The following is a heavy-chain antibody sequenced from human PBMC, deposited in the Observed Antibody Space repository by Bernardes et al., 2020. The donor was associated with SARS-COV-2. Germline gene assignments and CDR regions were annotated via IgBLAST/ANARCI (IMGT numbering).Heavy chain of an antibody. D-gene: IGHD1-1*01. CDR3: AKDGRGTGDFDY. CDR1: GCTFSSCA. J-gene: IGHJ4*02. V-gene: IGHV3-23*01. Sequence: WGTLRLSCAASGCTFSSCAMSWVRKGPGKGLEWVSAMSGSGGSTYYADSVKGRFTISRDNSKNTLYLQMNSLRAEDTAVYYCAKDGRGTGDFDYWGQGTLVTVSS. CDR2: MSGSGGST.